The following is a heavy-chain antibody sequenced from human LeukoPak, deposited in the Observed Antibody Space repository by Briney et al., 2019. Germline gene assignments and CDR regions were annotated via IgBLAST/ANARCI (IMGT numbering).Heavy chain of an antibody. CDR3: ARPELPHDDWLLYF. D-gene: IGHD3-9*01. CDR2: INPNRGGT. CDR1: GYTFTGYY. V-gene: IGHV1-2*02. Sequence: ASVKVSCKASGYTFTGYYMRWVRQAPGQGLEWMGWINPNRGGTNYAQKFQGRVTMTRDTSISTAYMELSRLRSDDTAVYYCARPELPHDDWLLYFWGQGTLVTVSS. J-gene: IGHJ4*02.